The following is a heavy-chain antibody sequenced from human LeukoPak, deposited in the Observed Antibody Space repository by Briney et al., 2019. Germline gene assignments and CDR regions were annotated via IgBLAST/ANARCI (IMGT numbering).Heavy chain of an antibody. J-gene: IGHJ4*01. Sequence: GGSLRLSCAGSGLAFSSYSMTWVRQAPGKGLEWVSVISGSGGNTYYADSVKGRFTISRDNSKSTLFLQMNSLRAEDTAVYYCARGSTYHGSGSYFPFDYWGHGTLVTVSS. V-gene: IGHV3-23*01. CDR3: ARGSTYHGSGSYFPFDY. CDR2: ISGSGGNT. CDR1: GLAFSSYS. D-gene: IGHD3-10*01.